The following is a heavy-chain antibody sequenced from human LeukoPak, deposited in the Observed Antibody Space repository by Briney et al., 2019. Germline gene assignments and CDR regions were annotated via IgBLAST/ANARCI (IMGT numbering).Heavy chain of an antibody. CDR2: VSYSGST. Sequence: PSETLSLTCTVSGGSISSYYWSWIRQPPGKGLEWIGYVSYSGSTNYNPSLKSRVTISVDTSKNQFSLKLSSVTAADTAVYYCARVAKTGTKYYYYYMDVWGKGTTVTVSS. V-gene: IGHV4-59*01. J-gene: IGHJ6*03. CDR1: GGSISSYY. D-gene: IGHD1-7*01. CDR3: ARVAKTGTKYYYYYMDV.